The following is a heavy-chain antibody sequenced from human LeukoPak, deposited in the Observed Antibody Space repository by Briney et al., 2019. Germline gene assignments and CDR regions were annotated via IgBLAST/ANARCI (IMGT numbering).Heavy chain of an antibody. CDR3: ARELLRSESFDY. CDR1: GGSISSYY. Sequence: SETLSLTCTVSGGSISSYYWSWIRQPAGKGLEWIGRLYTSGSTNYNPSLKSRVTMSVDTSKNQFSLKLTSMTAADTAVYYCARELLRSESFDYWGQGTLVTVSS. V-gene: IGHV4-4*07. D-gene: IGHD2-15*01. CDR2: LYTSGST. J-gene: IGHJ4*02.